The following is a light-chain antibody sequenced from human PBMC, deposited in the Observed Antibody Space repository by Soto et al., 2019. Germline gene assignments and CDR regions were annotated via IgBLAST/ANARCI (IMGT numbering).Light chain of an antibody. V-gene: IGLV2-8*01. CDR1: SSDVGAYNY. J-gene: IGLJ3*02. CDR2: DVS. CDR3: SSYAGSSWV. Sequence: QSALTQPPSASGSPGQSVTISCTGPSSDVGAYNYVSWYQQHPGKAPKLMIYDVSKRPSGVPYRFSGSKSGNAASLTVSGLQGEDEADYYGSSYAGSSWVFGGGTKLTVL.